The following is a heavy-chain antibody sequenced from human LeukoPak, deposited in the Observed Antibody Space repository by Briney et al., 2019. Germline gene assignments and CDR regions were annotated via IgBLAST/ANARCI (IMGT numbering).Heavy chain of an antibody. CDR3: ARDGGGATYYYYYYMDV. Sequence: GASVKVSCKASGYTFTSYGVSWVRQAPGQGLEWMGWISAYNGITHYAQKFQGRVTMTRDTSISTAYMELSRLRSDDTAVYYCARDGGGATYYYYYYMDVWGKGTTVTVSS. CDR2: ISAYNGIT. J-gene: IGHJ6*03. D-gene: IGHD1-26*01. V-gene: IGHV1-18*01. CDR1: GYTFTSYG.